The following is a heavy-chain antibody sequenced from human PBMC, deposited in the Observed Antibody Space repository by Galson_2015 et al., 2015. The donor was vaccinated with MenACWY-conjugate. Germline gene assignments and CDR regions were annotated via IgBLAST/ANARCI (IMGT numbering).Heavy chain of an antibody. J-gene: IGHJ6*02. CDR2: MSGSGDHI. CDR3: AKPPSGQLRYYAMDV. D-gene: IGHD5-18*01. CDR1: GFTFSSYS. V-gene: IGHV3-23*01. Sequence: SLRLSCAGSGFTFSSYSMTWVRQAPGKGLEWVSAMSGSGDHIYYGDSEKGRFTISRDNSKNTLYLQMNSLRAEDTAVYYCAKPPSGQLRYYAMDVWGQGTTVTVSS.